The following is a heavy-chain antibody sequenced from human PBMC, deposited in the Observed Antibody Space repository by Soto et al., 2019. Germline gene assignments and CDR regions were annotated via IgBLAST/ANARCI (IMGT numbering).Heavy chain of an antibody. Sequence: SGPTLVNPTQTLPLTCTFSGFSLRTTGMRVSWIRQPPGKALEWLARIDWDDDKFYSTSLKTRLTISKDTSENQVVLTMTNMDPVDTATYYCARTAGYYHGRHFDFWGQGTLGTVSS. CDR1: GFSLRTTGMR. CDR3: ARTAGYYHGRHFDF. D-gene: IGHD3-10*01. J-gene: IGHJ4*02. CDR2: IDWDDDK. V-gene: IGHV2-70*04.